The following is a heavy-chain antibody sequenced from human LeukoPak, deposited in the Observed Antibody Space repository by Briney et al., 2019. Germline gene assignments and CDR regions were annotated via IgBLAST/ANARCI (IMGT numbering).Heavy chain of an antibody. CDR2: IYTSGST. J-gene: IGHJ5*02. Sequence: SETLSLTCTVSGGSISSGSYYWSWIRQPAGKGLEWIGRIYTSGSTHYNPSSKSRVTISVDTSKNQFSLNLNSVTAADTAVYYCARAVGSSESNWFDPWGQGTLATVSS. CDR1: GGSISSGSYY. CDR3: ARAVGSSESNWFDP. D-gene: IGHD6-19*01. V-gene: IGHV4-61*02.